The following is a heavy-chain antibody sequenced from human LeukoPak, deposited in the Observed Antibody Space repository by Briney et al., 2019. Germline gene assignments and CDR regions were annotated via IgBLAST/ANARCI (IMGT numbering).Heavy chain of an antibody. CDR1: GFTASSNY. V-gene: IGHV3-53*01. J-gene: IGHJ3*02. Sequence: PGGSLRLSCAASGFTASSNYMSWVRQAPGKGLEWVSVIYSGGSTYYADSVKGRFTISRDNSKNTLHLQMNSLRAEDTAVYYCARDRGGNYWSGFDIWGQGTMVTVSS. CDR3: ARDRGGNYWSGFDI. D-gene: IGHD1-26*01. CDR2: IYSGGST.